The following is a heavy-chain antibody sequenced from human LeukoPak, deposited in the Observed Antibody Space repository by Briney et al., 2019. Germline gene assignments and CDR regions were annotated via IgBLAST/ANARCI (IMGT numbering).Heavy chain of an antibody. Sequence: GGSLRLSCAASGFTFSSYWMSWVRRAPGKGLEWVANIKQDGSEKYYVDSVKGRFTISRDNTKNSLYLQMNSLRAEDTAVYYCARELPATAADFDYWGQGTLVTVSS. CDR2: IKQDGSEK. CDR1: GFTFSSYW. J-gene: IGHJ4*02. V-gene: IGHV3-7*01. CDR3: ARELPATAADFDY. D-gene: IGHD2-21*02.